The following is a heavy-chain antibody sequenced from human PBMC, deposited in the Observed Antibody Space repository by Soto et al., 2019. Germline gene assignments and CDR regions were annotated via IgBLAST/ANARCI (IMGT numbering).Heavy chain of an antibody. V-gene: IGHV3-21*04. D-gene: IGHD2-8*01. Sequence: GGSLRLSCAASGFAFSSYSMNWVRQAPGKGLEWVSSISSSSSYIYYADSVKGRFTISRDNAKNSLYLQMNSLRAEDTALYYCAKDMYRGMLSIYFDYWGQGTLVTVSS. CDR1: GFAFSSYS. J-gene: IGHJ4*02. CDR3: AKDMYRGMLSIYFDY. CDR2: ISSSSSYI.